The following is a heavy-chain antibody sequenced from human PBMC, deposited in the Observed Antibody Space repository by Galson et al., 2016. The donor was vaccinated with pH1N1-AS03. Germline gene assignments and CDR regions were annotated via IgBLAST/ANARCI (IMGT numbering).Heavy chain of an antibody. CDR3: AKGGSGSYDWYFDL. J-gene: IGHJ2*01. CDR2: ISGSRGST. D-gene: IGHD1-26*01. V-gene: IGHV3-23*01. Sequence: SLRLSCAASGFTFRDYALSWVRQAPGKGLEWVSAISGSRGSTYYADSVKGRFTIARDNYNNTLYLQMNSLKAEDTAVYYCAKGGSGSYDWYFDLWGRGTLGTVSS. CDR1: GFTFRDYA.